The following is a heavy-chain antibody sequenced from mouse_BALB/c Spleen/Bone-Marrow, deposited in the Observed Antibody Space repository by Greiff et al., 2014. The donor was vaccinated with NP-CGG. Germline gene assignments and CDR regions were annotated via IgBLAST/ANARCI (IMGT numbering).Heavy chain of an antibody. CDR3: AREKIYGNYLWYFDV. CDR1: GYTFPSSW. V-gene: IGHV1S130*01. J-gene: IGHJ1*01. D-gene: IGHD2-1*01. Sequence: QVQLKQSGSVLVRPGASVKLSCKASGYTFPSSWMHWGKQRPGQGLEWIGEIYPNSGNTNYNEKFKGKATLTVDTSSSTAYVDLSSLTSEDSAVYYCAREKIYGNYLWYFDVWGAGTTVTVSS. CDR2: IYPNSGNT.